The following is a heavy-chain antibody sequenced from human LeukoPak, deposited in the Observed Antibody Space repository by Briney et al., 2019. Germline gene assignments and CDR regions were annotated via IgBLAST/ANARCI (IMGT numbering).Heavy chain of an antibody. CDR2: ISYDGSNK. D-gene: IGHD2-15*01. CDR3: AKGDEDIVVVVAATYNGGYFDY. V-gene: IGHV3-30*18. CDR1: GFTFSSYG. Sequence: PGRSLRLSCAASGFTFSSYGMHWVRQAPGKGLEWVAVISYDGSNKYYADSVKGRFTISRDNSKNTLYLQMNSLRAEDTAVYYCAKGDEDIVVVVAATYNGGYFDYWGQGTLVTVSS. J-gene: IGHJ4*02.